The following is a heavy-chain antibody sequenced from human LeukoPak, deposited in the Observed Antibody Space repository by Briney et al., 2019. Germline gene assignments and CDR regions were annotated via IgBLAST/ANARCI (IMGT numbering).Heavy chain of an antibody. CDR2: IYYSGST. CDR1: GGSISSYY. Sequence: PSETLSLTCTVSGGSISSYYWSWIRQPPGKGLEWIGYIYYSGSTNYNPSLKSRVTISVDTSKNQFSLKLSSVTAADTAIYYCARDYGGDGYMDYWGQGTLVTVSS. J-gene: IGHJ4*02. V-gene: IGHV4-59*01. CDR3: ARDYGGDGYMDY. D-gene: IGHD3-16*01.